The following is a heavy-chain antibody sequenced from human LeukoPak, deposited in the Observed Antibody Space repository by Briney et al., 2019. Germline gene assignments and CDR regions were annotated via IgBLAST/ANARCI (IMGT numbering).Heavy chain of an antibody. CDR2: ISGDGATL. CDR1: GYIFGEYA. V-gene: IGHV3-9*01. CDR3: AKDPLVYSSSWHYFDY. D-gene: IGHD6-13*01. Sequence: GGSLRLSCVASGYIFGEYAMHWIRQTAGGGLEWVSSISGDGATLAYADSVKGRFTIPRDNAKNSLYLQMNSLRAEDTAVYYCAKDPLVYSSSWHYFDYWGQGTLVTVSS. J-gene: IGHJ4*02.